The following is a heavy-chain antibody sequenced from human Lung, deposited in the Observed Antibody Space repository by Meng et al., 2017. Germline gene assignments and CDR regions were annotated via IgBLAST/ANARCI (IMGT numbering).Heavy chain of an antibody. CDR2: IYHSGST. Sequence: QVQLQEPGPGLVKPSGTLSLNCAVSGGSISSDNWWSWVRQPPGKGLEWIGEIYHSGSTNYNPSLKSRITISVDKPKNQFSLTLSSVTAADTAVYYCTKNDFYCLGYWGQGTLVTVSS. CDR1: GGSISSDNW. CDR3: TKNDFYCLGY. J-gene: IGHJ4*02. V-gene: IGHV4-4*02. D-gene: IGHD2-21*01.